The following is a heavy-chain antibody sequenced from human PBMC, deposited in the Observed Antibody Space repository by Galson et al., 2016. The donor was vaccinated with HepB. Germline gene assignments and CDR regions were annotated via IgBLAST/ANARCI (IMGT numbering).Heavy chain of an antibody. Sequence: SLRLSCAASGFTFSSYALHWVRQAPGKGLACMAVISYDGINKYYADSVKGRFTISRDNSKNTLYLQMNSLRADDTAVYYCARDQVRNEKYTYGCLRYRGQGTLVTVSS. D-gene: IGHD5-18*01. J-gene: IGHJ4*02. CDR3: ARDQVRNEKYTYGCLRY. CDR2: ISYDGINK. V-gene: IGHV3-30-3*01. CDR1: GFTFSSYA.